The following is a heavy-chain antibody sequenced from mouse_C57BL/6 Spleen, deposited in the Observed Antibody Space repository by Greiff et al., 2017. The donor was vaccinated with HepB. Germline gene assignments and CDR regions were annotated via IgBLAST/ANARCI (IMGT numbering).Heavy chain of an antibody. Sequence: EVQGVESGGGLVKPGGSLKLSCAASGFTFSDYGMHWVRQAPEKGLEWVAYISSGSSTIYYADTVKGRFTISRDNAKNTLFLQMTSLRSEDTARYDGARETAQAKGWFADWGQGTLVTVAA. D-gene: IGHD3-2*02. CDR2: ISSGSSTI. CDR3: ARETAQAKGWFAD. V-gene: IGHV5-17*01. CDR1: GFTFSDYG. J-gene: IGHJ3*01.